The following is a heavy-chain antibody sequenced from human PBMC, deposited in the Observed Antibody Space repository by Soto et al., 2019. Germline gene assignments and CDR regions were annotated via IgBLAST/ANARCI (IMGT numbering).Heavy chain of an antibody. CDR2: ISSNGGST. V-gene: IGHV3-64*01. D-gene: IGHD2-2*01. CDR1: GFTFSSYA. J-gene: IGHJ3*02. Sequence: EVQLVESGGGLVQPGGSLRLSCAASGFTFSSYAMHWVRQAPGKGLEYVSAISSNGGSTYYANSVKGRFTISRDNSKNTLYLQMGSLRAEDMAVYYCAREIHYCSSTSCSAMDESFDIWCQGTMVTVSS. CDR3: AREIHYCSSTSCSAMDESFDI.